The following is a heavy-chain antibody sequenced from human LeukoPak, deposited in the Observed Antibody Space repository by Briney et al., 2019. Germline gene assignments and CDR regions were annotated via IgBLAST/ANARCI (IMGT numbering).Heavy chain of an antibody. CDR2: IYSGGST. CDR1: GFTISSNY. CDR3: ASGSNWNDVSYYYYGMDV. J-gene: IGHJ6*02. Sequence: GGSLRLSCAASGFTISSNYMSWVRQAPGKGLEWVSVIYSGGSTYYADSVKGRFTISRDNSKNTLYLQMNSLRAEDTAVYYCASGSNWNDVSYYYYGMDVWGQGTTVTVSS. D-gene: IGHD1-20*01. V-gene: IGHV3-53*01.